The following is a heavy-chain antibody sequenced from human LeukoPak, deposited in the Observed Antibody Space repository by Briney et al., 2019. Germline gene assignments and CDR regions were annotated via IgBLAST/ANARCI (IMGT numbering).Heavy chain of an antibody. J-gene: IGHJ5*02. CDR3: ASAPYSSNNWFDP. Sequence: ASVKVSCKASGYTFTSYGISWVRQAPGQGLEWMGIINPSGGSTSYAQKFQGRVTMTRDMSTSTVYMELSSLRSEDTAVYYCASAPYSSNNWFDPWGQGTLVTVSS. V-gene: IGHV1-46*01. CDR1: GYTFTSYG. CDR2: INPSGGST. D-gene: IGHD6-13*01.